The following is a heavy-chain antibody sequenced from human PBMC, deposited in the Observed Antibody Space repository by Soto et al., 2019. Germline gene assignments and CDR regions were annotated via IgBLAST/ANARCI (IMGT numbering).Heavy chain of an antibody. CDR3: ARGRRKVQNTRVFFDP. Sequence: PSETLSLTCTVSGGAIDSSNWWTWVRQFPGKGLQWVGEIHHIGTTNYNPSLQSRVHISIDKAKKQFSVELLSLTAADTAIYYCARGRRKVQNTRVFFDPWGPGRLVTVSS. D-gene: IGHD1-1*01. CDR2: IHHIGTT. V-gene: IGHV4-4*02. J-gene: IGHJ5*02. CDR1: GGAIDSSNW.